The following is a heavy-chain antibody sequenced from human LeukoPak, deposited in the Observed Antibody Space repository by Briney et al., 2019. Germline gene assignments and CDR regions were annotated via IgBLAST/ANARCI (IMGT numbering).Heavy chain of an antibody. V-gene: IGHV3-11*04. CDR1: RFTFSDYY. D-gene: IGHD2-2*01. CDR2: ISSSGSII. Sequence: GGSLRLSCAASRFTFSDYYMSWIRQAPGKGLEWVSYISSSGSIIYYADSVKGRFTISRDNAKNSLYLQMNSLRAEDTAVYYCARDRSSTDDYFDYWGQGTLVTVSS. CDR3: ARDRSSTDDYFDY. J-gene: IGHJ4*02.